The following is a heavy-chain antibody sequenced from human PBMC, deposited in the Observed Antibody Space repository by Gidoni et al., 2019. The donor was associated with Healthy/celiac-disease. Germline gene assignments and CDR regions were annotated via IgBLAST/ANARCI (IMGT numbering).Heavy chain of an antibody. J-gene: IGHJ5*02. Sequence: QLQLQESGPGLVKPSETLSLTCTVSGGSISSSSYYWGWIRQPPGKGLEWIGSIYYSGSTYYNPSLKIRVTISVDTSKNQFSLKLSSVTAADTAVYYCARHLRTVVRTPNTWFDPWGQGTLVTVSS. CDR1: GGSISSSSYY. CDR2: IYYSGST. V-gene: IGHV4-39*01. CDR3: ARHLRTVVRTPNTWFDP. D-gene: IGHD2-15*01.